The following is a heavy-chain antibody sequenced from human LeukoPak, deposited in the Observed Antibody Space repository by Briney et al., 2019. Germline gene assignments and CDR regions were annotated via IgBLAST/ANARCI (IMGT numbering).Heavy chain of an antibody. D-gene: IGHD6-19*01. V-gene: IGHV3-30*18. J-gene: IGHJ6*02. CDR1: GFTFSSYG. Sequence: GRSLRLSCAATGFTFSSYGMHWVRQAPGRGLQWVALISYHGSKEYYADSVKGRFTVSRDNSKNTLYLQMNSLTTEDTAVYYCAKDGGAVDSSGVYYYYGMDVWGQGTTVTVSS. CDR3: AKDGGAVDSSGVYYYYGMDV. CDR2: ISYHGSKE.